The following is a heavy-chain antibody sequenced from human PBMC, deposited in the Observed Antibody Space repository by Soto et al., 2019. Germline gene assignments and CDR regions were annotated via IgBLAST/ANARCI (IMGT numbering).Heavy chain of an antibody. CDR2: ITDYNGST. J-gene: IGHJ3*01. Sequence: QVQLMQSGAEVKKSGASVKVSCKASGYTFINYGIIWVRQAPGQGLEWMGWITDYNGSTKYARKFKDRVTMTTDTSTSTAYMELRSLRSDDTAVYFCARDDFGDLWRSPDVWGQGTMVTVSS. CDR1: GYTFINYG. CDR3: ARDDFGDLWRSPDV. V-gene: IGHV1-18*04. D-gene: IGHD4-17*01.